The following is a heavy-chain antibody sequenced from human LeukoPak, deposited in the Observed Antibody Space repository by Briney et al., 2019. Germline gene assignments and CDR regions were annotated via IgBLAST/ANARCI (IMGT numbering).Heavy chain of an antibody. Sequence: GASVKVSCKASGYTFTSYGISWVRQAPGQGLEWMGWISAYNGNTNYAQKLQGRVTMTTDTSTSTAYMELRSLRSDDTAVCYCARPRYGSGSYYNDYWGQGTLVTVSS. J-gene: IGHJ4*02. V-gene: IGHV1-18*01. CDR2: ISAYNGNT. CDR3: ARPRYGSGSYYNDY. CDR1: GYTFTSYG. D-gene: IGHD3-10*01.